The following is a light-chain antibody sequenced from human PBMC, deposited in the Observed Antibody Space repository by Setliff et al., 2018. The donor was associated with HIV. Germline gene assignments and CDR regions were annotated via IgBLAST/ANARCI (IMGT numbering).Light chain of an antibody. CDR2: EVR. Sequence: QSALTQPASVSGSPGQSITIPCTGTSSDVGGYNYVSWYQQHPGKAPELIIYEVRNRPSGVSNRSSGSKSGNTASLTISGLQAEDEADYYCSSYAITNTLPFGTGTRSPS. V-gene: IGLV2-14*01. CDR3: SSYAITNTLP. J-gene: IGLJ1*01. CDR1: SSDVGGYNY.